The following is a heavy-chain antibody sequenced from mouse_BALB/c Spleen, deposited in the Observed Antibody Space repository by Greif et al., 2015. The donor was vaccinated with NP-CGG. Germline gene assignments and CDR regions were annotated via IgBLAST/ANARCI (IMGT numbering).Heavy chain of an antibody. CDR2: ISYSGST. D-gene: IGHD4-1*01. CDR1: GYSITSDYA. V-gene: IGHV3-2*02. Sequence: EVQLQQSGPGLVKPSQSLSLTCTVTGYSITSDYAWNWIRQFPGNKLEWMGYISYSGSTSYNPSLKSRISITRDTSKNQFFLQFNSVTTEDTATYYCARRNWAIFDYWGQGTTLTVSS. CDR3: ARRNWAIFDY. J-gene: IGHJ2*01.